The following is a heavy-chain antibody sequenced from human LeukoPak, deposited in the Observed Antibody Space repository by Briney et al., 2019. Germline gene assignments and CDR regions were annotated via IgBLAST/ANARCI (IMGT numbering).Heavy chain of an antibody. D-gene: IGHD2-15*01. CDR2: IWYDGSNK. V-gene: IGHV3-33*01. CDR3: AGTCSGGSCYSDGFDY. Sequence: GGSLRLSCAASGFTFSSYGMHWVRKAQGKGLEWVAVIWYDGSNKYYADSVKGRFTISRDNSKNTLYLQMNSLRAEDTAVYYCAGTCSGGSCYSDGFDYWGQGTLVTVSS. CDR1: GFTFSSYG. J-gene: IGHJ4*02.